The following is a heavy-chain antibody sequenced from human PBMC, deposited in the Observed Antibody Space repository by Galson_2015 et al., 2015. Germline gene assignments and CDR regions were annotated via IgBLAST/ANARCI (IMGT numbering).Heavy chain of an antibody. CDR2: ISGSSAYT. V-gene: IGHV3-23*01. CDR1: GFTFSNYG. J-gene: IGHJ4*02. Sequence: SLRLSCAASGFTFSNYGMSWVRQAPGKGLEWVSDISGSSAYTYYANSVKGRFTISRDNSKNTLYLQMNSLRADDTALYYCAKDRVVFDCWGQGTLVTVSS. CDR3: AKDRVVFDC. D-gene: IGHD3-10*01.